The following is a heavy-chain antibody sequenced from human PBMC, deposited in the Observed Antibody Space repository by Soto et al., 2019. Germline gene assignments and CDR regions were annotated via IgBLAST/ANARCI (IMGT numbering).Heavy chain of an antibody. J-gene: IGHJ6*02. V-gene: IGHV4-34*01. D-gene: IGHD3-3*01. CDR3: ASSTPYYDFWSGYYGMDV. CDR2: ISHRGST. Sequence: PSETLSLTCAVSGGSFIYYQWSWIRQPPGKGLERIGEISHRGSTNYNPSLQSRATISIDTSKNQFSLKLSSVTAADTAVYYCASSTPYYDFWSGYYGMDVWGQGTTVTVSS. CDR1: GGSFIYYQ.